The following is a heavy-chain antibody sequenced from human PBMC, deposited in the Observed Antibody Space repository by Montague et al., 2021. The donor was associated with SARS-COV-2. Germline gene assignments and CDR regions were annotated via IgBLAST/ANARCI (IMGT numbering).Heavy chain of an antibody. CDR3: ARGLMSGSYYLGLDY. J-gene: IGHJ4*02. Sequence: SETRSLTCAVYGGSFSNKYWTWIRQPPGKGLEWIGEINHTGSTNYKPSLKRRVIISVDTSKNQFSLKVSSVTAADTAVYYCARGLMSGSYYLGLDYWGQGTLVTVSS. CDR2: INHTGST. CDR1: GGSFSNKY. V-gene: IGHV4-34*01. D-gene: IGHD1-26*01.